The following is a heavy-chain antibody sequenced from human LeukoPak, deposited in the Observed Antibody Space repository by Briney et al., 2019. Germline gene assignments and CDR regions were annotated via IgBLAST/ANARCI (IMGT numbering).Heavy chain of an antibody. V-gene: IGHV4-61*02. CDR2: IYTSGST. CDR3: ARELSSSWYKEGCFDY. CDR1: GGSISSGSYY. D-gene: IGHD6-13*01. J-gene: IGHJ4*02. Sequence: SETLSLTCTVSGGSISSGSYYWSWIRQPAGKGLEWLGRIYTSGSTNYNPSLKSRVTMSVDTSKNQFSLKLSSVTAADTAVYYCARELSSSWYKEGCFDYWGQGTLVTVSS.